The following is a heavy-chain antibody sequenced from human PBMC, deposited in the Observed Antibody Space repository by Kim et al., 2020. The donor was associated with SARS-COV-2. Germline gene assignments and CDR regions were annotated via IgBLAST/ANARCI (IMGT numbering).Heavy chain of an antibody. CDR2: IYHSGST. D-gene: IGHD3-9*01. CDR3: ARDGLRYFDWSPPTF. Sequence: SETLSLTCAVSGGSISSSNWWSWVRQPPGKGLEWIGEIYHSGSTNYNPSLKSRVTISVDKSKNQFSLKLSSVTAADTAVYYCARDGLRYFDWSPPTFWGQGTLVTVSS. J-gene: IGHJ4*02. V-gene: IGHV4-4*02. CDR1: GGSISSSNW.